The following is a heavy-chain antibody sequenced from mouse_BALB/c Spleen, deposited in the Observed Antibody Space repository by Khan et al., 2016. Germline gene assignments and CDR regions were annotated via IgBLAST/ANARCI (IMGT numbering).Heavy chain of an antibody. Sequence: EVKLEESGPGLVKPSQSLSLTCTVTGYSITSDYAWNWIRQFPGNKLEWMGYISYSGSTSYNQSLKSRISITRDTSKNQFFLQLNSVTTEDTATYYCARSMITTGFAYWGQGTLVTVSA. CDR3: ARSMITTGFAY. CDR2: ISYSGST. V-gene: IGHV3-2*02. CDR1: GYSITSDYA. J-gene: IGHJ3*01. D-gene: IGHD2-4*01.